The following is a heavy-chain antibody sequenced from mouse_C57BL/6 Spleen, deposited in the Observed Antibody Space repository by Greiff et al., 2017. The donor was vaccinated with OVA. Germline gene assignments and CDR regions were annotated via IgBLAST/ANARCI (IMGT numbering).Heavy chain of an antibody. CDR2: ISGGGGNT. CDR1: GFTFSSYT. V-gene: IGHV5-9*01. CDR3: ARPGYYDYGGFAY. D-gene: IGHD2-4*01. J-gene: IGHJ3*01. Sequence: EVQLVESGGGLVKPGGSLKLSCAASGFTFSSYTMSWVRQTPEKRLEWVATISGGGGNTYYPDSVKGRFTISRDNAKNTLYLQMSSLRSEDTALYYCARPGYYDYGGFAYWGQGTLVTVSA.